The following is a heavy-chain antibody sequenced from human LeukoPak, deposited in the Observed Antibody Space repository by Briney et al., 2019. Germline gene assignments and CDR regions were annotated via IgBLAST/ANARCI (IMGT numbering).Heavy chain of an antibody. CDR3: ARPRPIAARPGAFDI. Sequence: GGSLRLSCAASGFTFSSYWMSWVRQAPGKGLEWVANIKQDGSEKYYVDSVKGRFTISRDNAKNSLYLQMNSLRAEDTAVYYCARPRPIAARPGAFDIWGQGTMVTVSS. CDR2: IKQDGSEK. D-gene: IGHD6-6*01. V-gene: IGHV3-7*01. CDR1: GFTFSSYW. J-gene: IGHJ3*02.